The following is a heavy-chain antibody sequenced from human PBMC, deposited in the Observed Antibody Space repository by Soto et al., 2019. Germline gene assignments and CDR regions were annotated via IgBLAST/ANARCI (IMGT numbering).Heavy chain of an antibody. Sequence: SLRLSCAASGFTFSTYAIHWVRQAPGKGLEWVAVISYDGSNKYYADSVKGRFTISRDNSKNTLYLQMNSLRLEDTALYYCAKDFEGMRFYDNRAYYGAAVWGQGTTVTVSS. CDR3: AKDFEGMRFYDNRAYYGAAV. V-gene: IGHV3-30*18. J-gene: IGHJ6*02. CDR1: GFTFSTYA. CDR2: ISYDGSNK. D-gene: IGHD3-22*01.